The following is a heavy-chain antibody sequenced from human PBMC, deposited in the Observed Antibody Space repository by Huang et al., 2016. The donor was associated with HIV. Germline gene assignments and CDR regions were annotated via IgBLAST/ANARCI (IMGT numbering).Heavy chain of an antibody. J-gene: IGHJ4*02. D-gene: IGHD6-19*01. V-gene: IGHV1-8*01. CDR2: LNPNGGKR. Sequence: QVQLVQSGPEVKKPGASVKFSCQPSGYLFSTYDIHWVRQAPGHGVQWVCWLNPNGGKRAYGQNYKGRGTLTRSTSTVAAYMVLNSLTSKDTAVYYGARLTSGWYQDYWGQGTLVTVSS. CDR1: GYLFSTYD. CDR3: ARLTSGWYQDY.